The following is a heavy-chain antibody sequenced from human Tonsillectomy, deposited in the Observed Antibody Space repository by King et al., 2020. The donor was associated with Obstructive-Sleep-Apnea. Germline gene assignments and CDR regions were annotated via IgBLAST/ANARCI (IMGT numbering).Heavy chain of an antibody. CDR3: PNNRGVFLAIAGPVFDAFDI. CDR1: GFSFNKYA. J-gene: IGHJ3*02. CDR2: IRESGDTT. Sequence: VQLVESGGDLVQPGGSLRLSGEASGFSFNKYAMTWVGQAPGKGLDGISLIRESGDTTYYADSVKGRLTISRDNSKNTMYLQMNSRRAEDTALYYCPNNRGVFLAIAGPVFDAFDIWGQGTKVTVSS. D-gene: IGHD3-10*01. V-gene: IGHV3-23*04.